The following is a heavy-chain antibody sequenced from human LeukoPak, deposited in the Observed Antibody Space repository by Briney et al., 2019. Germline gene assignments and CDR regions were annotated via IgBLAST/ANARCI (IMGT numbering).Heavy chain of an antibody. D-gene: IGHD1/OR15-1a*01. J-gene: IGHJ4*02. CDR2: TSSSDPGT. V-gene: IGHV3-23*01. CDR1: GFPLSSYA. Sequence: PGGSLRLSCAASGFPLSSYAMSWVRQASGKELEWVSATSSSDPGTYYADSVKGRFTISRDNSKNTLYLQMNSLRAEDTALYYCARAGNIRFDYWGQGTLVTVSS. CDR3: ARAGNIRFDY.